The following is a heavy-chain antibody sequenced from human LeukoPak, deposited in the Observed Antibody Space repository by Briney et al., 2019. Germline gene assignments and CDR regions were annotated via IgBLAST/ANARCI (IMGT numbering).Heavy chain of an antibody. J-gene: IGHJ2*01. Sequence: SETLSLTCTVSGGSINSFYWSWIRRSPGEGLEWLGNIYYSDIYNSGSTKYNPSLTSRVTIADRSRNQVSLKMTSVTSADTAVYYCASASPSGYSSVYWYFDLWGRGALITV. D-gene: IGHD2-15*01. CDR1: GGSINSFY. CDR3: ASASPSGYSSVYWYFDL. V-gene: IGHV4-59*12. CDR2: IYYSDIYNSGST.